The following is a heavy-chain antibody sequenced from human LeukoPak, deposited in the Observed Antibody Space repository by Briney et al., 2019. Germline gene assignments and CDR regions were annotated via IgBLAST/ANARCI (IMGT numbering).Heavy chain of an antibody. CDR1: GYTFTDYY. Sequence: ASVKVSCKASGYTFTDYYIHWVRQAPGQALEWMGWINPNSGGTNYAQKFQGRVTMTRDTSISTAYMELSRLRSDGTAVYYCARDSTVVTRSGFDYWGQGTLVTVSS. CDR2: INPNSGGT. CDR3: ARDSTVVTRSGFDY. D-gene: IGHD4-23*01. J-gene: IGHJ4*02. V-gene: IGHV1-2*02.